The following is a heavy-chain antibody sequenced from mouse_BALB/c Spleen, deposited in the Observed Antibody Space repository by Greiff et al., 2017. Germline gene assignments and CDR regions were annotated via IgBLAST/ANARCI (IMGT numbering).Heavy chain of an antibody. CDR3: TRHYSGYFDD. D-gene: IGHD1-2*01. CDR1: GYTFTSYW. V-gene: IGHV1S22*01. J-gene: IGHJ2*01. Sequence: LQQPGSELVRPGASVKLSCKASGYTFTSYWMHWVKQSHGQGLEWIGNIYPGSGSTNYDEKFKSKGTLTVDTSSSTAYMHLSSLTSEDSAVYYCTRHYSGYFDDWGQGTTLTVSS. CDR2: IYPGSGST.